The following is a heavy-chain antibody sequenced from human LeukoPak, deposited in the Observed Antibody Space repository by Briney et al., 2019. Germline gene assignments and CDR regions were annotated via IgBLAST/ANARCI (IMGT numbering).Heavy chain of an antibody. J-gene: IGHJ4*02. D-gene: IGHD1-26*01. CDR3: ARLGKPGY. V-gene: IGHV3-74*03. Sequence: GGSLRLSCAASGFTFSSYWMHWVRHAPGKGLVWVSRINSDGNYTQYADSVKGRFTISRDNTKNTLFLQMNSLRVEDTAMYYCARLGKPGYWGQGTLVTVSS. CDR2: INSDGNYT. CDR1: GFTFSSYW.